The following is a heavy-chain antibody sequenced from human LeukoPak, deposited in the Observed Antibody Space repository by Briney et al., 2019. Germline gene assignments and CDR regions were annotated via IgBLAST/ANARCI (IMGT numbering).Heavy chain of an antibody. CDR1: GYRFTSYW. CDR2: IDPSDSYT. CDR3: ARHQLLGPCFKGVCSDAFDI. D-gene: IGHD2-8*01. Sequence: PGESLRISCKGSGYRFTSYWISWVRQMPGKSLEWMGRIDPSDSYTNYSPSFQGHLTISADKSISTAYLQWSSLKASDTAMYYCARHQLLGPCFKGVCSDAFDIWGQGTMVTVSS. V-gene: IGHV5-10-1*01. J-gene: IGHJ3*02.